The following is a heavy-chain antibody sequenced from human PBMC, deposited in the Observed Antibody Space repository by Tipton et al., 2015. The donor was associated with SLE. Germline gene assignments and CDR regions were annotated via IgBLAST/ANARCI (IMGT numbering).Heavy chain of an antibody. Sequence: SLRLSCTGSGFTFGNYGLHWVRQAPGKGLEWVSGISWDSSRIASADSVKGRFTISRDNANNSLFLQMNSLRAEDTAVYYCARDEYSSSWGDYYYYMDVWGTGTTVTVSS. V-gene: IGHV3-9*01. CDR1: GFTFGNYG. CDR2: ISWDSSRI. J-gene: IGHJ6*03. D-gene: IGHD6-13*01. CDR3: ARDEYSSSWGDYYYYMDV.